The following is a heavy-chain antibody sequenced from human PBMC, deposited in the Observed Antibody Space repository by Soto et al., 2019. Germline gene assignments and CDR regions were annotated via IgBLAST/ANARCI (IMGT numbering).Heavy chain of an antibody. V-gene: IGHV4-59*01. CDR1: GDFLTTYY. CDR2: IFYGGHT. J-gene: IGHJ4*02. CDR3: ARSPQYSSGWNGGFDY. Sequence: KTSETLSLTCDVSGDFLTTYYWNWIRQSPGKGLEWMGYIFYGGHTNYNPSLRGRATISVDTSKNQFSLKLSSVTAADTAVYYCARSPQYSSGWNGGFDYWGQGTLVTVSS. D-gene: IGHD6-19*01.